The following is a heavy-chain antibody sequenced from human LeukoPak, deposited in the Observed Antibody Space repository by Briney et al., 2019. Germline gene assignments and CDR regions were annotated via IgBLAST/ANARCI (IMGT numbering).Heavy chain of an antibody. V-gene: IGHV3-7*02. D-gene: IGHD6-13*01. Sequence: GGSLRLSCAASGFRFSSHWMSWVRQAPGKGLEWVANIKQDGSEKYYVDSVKGRFTISRDNSKNTLYLQMNSLRAEDTAVYYCAKSTGTYSSSCGRWGQGTLVTVSS. CDR1: GFRFSSHW. CDR3: AKSTGTYSSSCGR. J-gene: IGHJ4*02. CDR2: IKQDGSEK.